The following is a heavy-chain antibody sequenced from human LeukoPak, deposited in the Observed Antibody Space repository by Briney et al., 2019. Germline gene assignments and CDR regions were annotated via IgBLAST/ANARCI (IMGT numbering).Heavy chain of an antibody. J-gene: IGHJ4*02. CDR3: AKVGSIAVAGRLDY. Sequence: GGSLRLSCAASGFTFSSYAMSWVRQAPGKGLEWVSAISGSGGSTYYADSVKGRFTISRDNSKNTLYLQMNSLRAEDTAVYYCAKVGSIAVAGRLDYWGQGTLVTVSS. V-gene: IGHV3-23*01. CDR1: GFTFSSYA. CDR2: ISGSGGST. D-gene: IGHD6-19*01.